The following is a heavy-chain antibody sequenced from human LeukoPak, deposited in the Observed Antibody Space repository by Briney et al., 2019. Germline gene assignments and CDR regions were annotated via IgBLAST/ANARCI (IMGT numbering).Heavy chain of an antibody. Sequence: SETLSLTCTVSGGSIGSTTYYWGWIRQPPGMGLEWTGSVYYTGRTYDNPSLESRVAISVDTSKNQFSLKLSSVTVADTAIYDCATQGPLAAVGKVRWFGPWGQGILVTVSS. CDR2: VYYTGRT. D-gene: IGHD6-13*01. J-gene: IGHJ5*02. V-gene: IGHV4-39*01. CDR3: ATQGPLAAVGKVRWFGP. CDR1: GGSIGSTTYY.